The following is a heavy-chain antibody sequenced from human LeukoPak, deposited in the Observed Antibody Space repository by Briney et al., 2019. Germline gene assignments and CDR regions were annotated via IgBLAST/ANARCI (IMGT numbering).Heavy chain of an antibody. CDR3: ASTNTFDC. CDR1: GFTFSNYW. J-gene: IGHJ4*02. Sequence: QPGGSLRLSCAASGFTFSNYWMSWVRQAPGKGLEWVANVKQDGSERNYVDSVKGRFTISRDNAKNSLYLQMNSLRAEDTAVYYCASTNTFDCWGQGTLVTVSS. CDR2: VKQDGSER. V-gene: IGHV3-7*02.